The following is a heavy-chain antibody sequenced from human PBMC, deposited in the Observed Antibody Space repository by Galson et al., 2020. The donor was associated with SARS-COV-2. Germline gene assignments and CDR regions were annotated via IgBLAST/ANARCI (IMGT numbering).Heavy chain of an antibody. CDR2: ISGGGSSA. V-gene: IGHV3-23*01. D-gene: IGHD2-2*01. CDR1: GITFSNYA. J-gene: IGHJ4*02. CDR3: AKWDIVLVAGGIGLGF. Sequence: GGSLRLSCAVSGITFSNYALSWVRQAPGKGLEWVSVISGGGSSAYYADSVKGRFTISRDNSKNTLYLQMNSLRAEDTAIYYCAKWDIVLVAGGIGLGFWGQGTLVTVSS.